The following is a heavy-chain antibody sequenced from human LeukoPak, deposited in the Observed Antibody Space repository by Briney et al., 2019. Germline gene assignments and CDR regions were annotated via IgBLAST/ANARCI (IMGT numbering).Heavy chain of an antibody. CDR3: ARRYCSGGSCYYFDY. Sequence: VASVKVSCKASGGTFSSYAISWVRQAPGQGLEWVGGIIPIFGTANYAQKFQGRVTITTDESTSTAYMELSSLRSEDTAVYYCARRYCSGGSCYYFDYWGQGTLVTVSS. CDR1: GGTFSSYA. V-gene: IGHV1-69*05. D-gene: IGHD2-15*01. J-gene: IGHJ4*02. CDR2: IIPIFGTA.